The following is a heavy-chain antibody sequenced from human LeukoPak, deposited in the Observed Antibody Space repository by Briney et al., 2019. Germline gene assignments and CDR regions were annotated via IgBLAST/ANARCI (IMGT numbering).Heavy chain of an antibody. D-gene: IGHD2-2*01. J-gene: IGHJ6*03. Sequence: GGSLRLSCAASGFTFDDYGMSWVRQAPGKGLEWVSGINWNGGSTGYADSVKGRFTISRDNAKNSLYLQMNSLRAEDTALYYCARDQTVVVPAAMGLQEFIPPRPYYYYYMDVWGKGTTVTVSS. V-gene: IGHV3-20*04. CDR3: ARDQTVVVPAAMGLQEFIPPRPYYYYYMDV. CDR1: GFTFDDYG. CDR2: INWNGGST.